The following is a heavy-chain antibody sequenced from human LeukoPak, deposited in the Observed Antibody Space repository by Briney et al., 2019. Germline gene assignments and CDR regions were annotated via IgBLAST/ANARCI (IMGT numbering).Heavy chain of an antibody. V-gene: IGHV4-61*08. CDR3: ARGLVPRMDFWSGLNR. J-gene: IGHJ4*02. D-gene: IGHD3-3*01. CDR2: IYYSGST. CDR1: GGSISSGGYY. Sequence: SQTLSLTCTVSGGSISSGGYYWSWIRQPPGKGLEWIGYIYYSGSTNYNPSLKSRVTISVDTSKNQFSLRLSSVTAADTAVYYCARGLVPRMDFWSGLNRWGQGTLVTVSS.